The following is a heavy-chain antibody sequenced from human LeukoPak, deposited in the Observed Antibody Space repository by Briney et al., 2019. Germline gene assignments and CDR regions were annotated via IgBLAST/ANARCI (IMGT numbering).Heavy chain of an antibody. CDR1: GYTFTGYY. J-gene: IGHJ3*02. D-gene: IGHD6-6*01. V-gene: IGHV1-2*02. CDR3: ARYPQQLAPAFHAFDI. Sequence: ASVRVSCKASGYTFTGYYMHWVRQAPGQGLEWMGWINPNSGGTNYAQKFQGRVTMTRDTSISTAYMELSRLRSDDTAVYYCARYPQQLAPAFHAFDIWGQGTMVTVSS. CDR2: INPNSGGT.